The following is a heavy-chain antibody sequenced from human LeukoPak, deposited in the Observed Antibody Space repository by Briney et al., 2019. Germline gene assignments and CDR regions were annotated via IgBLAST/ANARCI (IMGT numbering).Heavy chain of an antibody. CDR3: ARDIVLAAAGKREYFQH. J-gene: IGHJ1*01. D-gene: IGHD6-13*01. CDR1: GYTFTGYY. V-gene: IGHV1-2*02. Sequence: GASVKVSCKASGYTFTGYYMHWVRQAPGQGLEWMGWINPNSGGTNYAQKFQGRVTVTRDTSISTAYMELSRLRSDDTAVYYCARDIVLAAAGKREYFQHWGQGTLVTVSS. CDR2: INPNSGGT.